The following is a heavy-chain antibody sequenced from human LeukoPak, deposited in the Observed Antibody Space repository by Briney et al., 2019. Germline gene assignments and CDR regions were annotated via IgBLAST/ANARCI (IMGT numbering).Heavy chain of an antibody. CDR2: ISAYNGNT. J-gene: IGHJ6*01. CDR3: ARVEATIFWYYGMVV. V-gene: IGHV1-18*01. Sequence: ASVKVSCKASGYTFTSNGSSCGRQAPGQGLEWMGWISAYNGNTNYAQKVQGRVTMTTDPSTSTGYMELSSLRSDDKAVYYCARVEATIFWYYGMVVWGQGTTVTVPS. D-gene: IGHD2-21*01. CDR1: GYTFTSNG.